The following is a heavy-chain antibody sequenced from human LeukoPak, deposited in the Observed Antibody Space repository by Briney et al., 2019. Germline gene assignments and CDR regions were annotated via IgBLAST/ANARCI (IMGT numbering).Heavy chain of an antibody. CDR1: GGSISSGGYY. CDR2: IYYSGST. J-gene: IGHJ2*01. V-gene: IGHV4-31*03. Sequence: SETLSLTCTVSGGSISSGGYYWSWIRQHPGKGLEWIGYIYYSGSTYYNPSLKSRVTISVDTSKNQFSLKLSSVTAADTAVYYCARSAPINWYFDLWGRGTLVTVSS. CDR3: ARSAPINWYFDL.